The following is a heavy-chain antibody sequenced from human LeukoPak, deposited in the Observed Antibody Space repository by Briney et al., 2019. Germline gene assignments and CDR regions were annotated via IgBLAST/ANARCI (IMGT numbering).Heavy chain of an antibody. Sequence: SETLSLTCSVSGGSISSDGHYWSWIRQHPGKGLEWIGKIHNNGSTYYNPSLKSRLSISLDTSKNQFSLKLSSVTAADTAVYYCARHGRVAGEYDSSGYPSPDLDYWGQGTLVTVSS. CDR2: IHNNGST. CDR3: ARHGRVAGEYDSSGYPSPDLDY. J-gene: IGHJ4*02. CDR1: GGSISSDGHY. V-gene: IGHV4-31*03. D-gene: IGHD3-22*01.